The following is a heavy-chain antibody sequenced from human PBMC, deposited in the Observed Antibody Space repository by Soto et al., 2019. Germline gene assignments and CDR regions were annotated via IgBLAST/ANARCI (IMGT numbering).Heavy chain of an antibody. CDR1: GFTVSNNY. J-gene: IGHJ4*02. CDR2: IYSSGGT. V-gene: IGHV3-66*01. CDR3: AGGPNRGY. D-gene: IGHD3-10*01. Sequence: VQLVESGGDLVQHGGSLRLSCAASGFTVSNNYMSWVRQAPGKGLEWVSLIYSSGGTYYADSVKGRFTISRDNSRNTLYLQMNGLRVEDTAVYYCAGGPNRGYWCQGTLVTVSP.